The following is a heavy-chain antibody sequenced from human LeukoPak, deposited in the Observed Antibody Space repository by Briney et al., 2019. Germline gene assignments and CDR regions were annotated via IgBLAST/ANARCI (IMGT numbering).Heavy chain of an antibody. CDR3: ARHVGYYGSGSYLTYFDY. CDR2: IYYSGST. J-gene: IGHJ4*02. V-gene: IGHV4-59*08. D-gene: IGHD3-10*01. Sequence: SETLSLTCTVSGSSISSYYWSWIRQRPGKGLEWIGYIYYSGSTNYNPSLKSRVTISVDTSKTQFSLKLSSVTAADTAVYYCARHVGYYGSGSYLTYFDYWGQGTLVTVSS. CDR1: GSSISSYY.